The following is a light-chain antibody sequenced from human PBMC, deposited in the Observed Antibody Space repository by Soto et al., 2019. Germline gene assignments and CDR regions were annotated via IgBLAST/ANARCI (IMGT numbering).Light chain of an antibody. CDR2: DAS. CDR1: QSIRSS. Sequence: EILLTQSPATLSLSPGDRATLSCRASQSIRSSLAWYQQKPGQAPRLLIFDASNRAAGIPARFSGSGSGTDFTLTISSLEPEDFAVYYCQQRSNWPVTFGQGTQLEIK. V-gene: IGKV3-11*01. CDR3: QQRSNWPVT. J-gene: IGKJ5*01.